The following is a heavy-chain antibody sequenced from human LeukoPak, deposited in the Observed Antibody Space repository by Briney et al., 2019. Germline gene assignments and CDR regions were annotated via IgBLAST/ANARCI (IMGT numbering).Heavy chain of an antibody. CDR3: ATGAMVYEY. V-gene: IGHV1-24*01. J-gene: IGHJ4*02. D-gene: IGHD3-10*01. Sequence: GASVKVSCKVSRSTLTKISIDWVRQAPGKGLECMGTFGPQVGETIHSQKLQGRLKMTADTSTDTAYMEMSSLQSEDTAVYYCATGAMVYEYWGQGTLVTVSS. CDR1: RSTLTKIS. CDR2: FGPQVGET.